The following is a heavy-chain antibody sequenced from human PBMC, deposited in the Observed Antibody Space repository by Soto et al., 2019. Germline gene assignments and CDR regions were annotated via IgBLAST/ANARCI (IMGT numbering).Heavy chain of an antibody. D-gene: IGHD5-18*01. J-gene: IGHJ4*02. Sequence: ASVKVSCKASGYTFTSYYINWVREATGQGLEWMGWMNPNSGNTGYAQEFQGRVTMTRNTSISTAYMELSSLRSEDTAVYYCARVKLADTSIYNYFDSWGQGTQVTVSS. CDR1: GYTFTSYY. V-gene: IGHV1-8*01. CDR3: ARVKLADTSIYNYFDS. CDR2: MNPNSGNT.